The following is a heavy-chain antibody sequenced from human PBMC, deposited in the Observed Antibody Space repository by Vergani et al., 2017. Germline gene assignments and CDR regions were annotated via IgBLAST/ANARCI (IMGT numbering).Heavy chain of an antibody. Sequence: EVQLLESGGGLVQPGGSLRLSCAASGFTFSSYAMSWVRQAPGKGLEWVSGISWNSGSTGYADSVKGRFTISRDNAKNSLYLQMNSLRAEDTALYYCAKDIGYSYGYGFDYWGQGTLVTVSS. CDR3: AKDIGYSYGYGFDY. CDR2: ISWNSGST. D-gene: IGHD5-18*01. J-gene: IGHJ4*02. CDR1: GFTFSSYA. V-gene: IGHV3-9*01.